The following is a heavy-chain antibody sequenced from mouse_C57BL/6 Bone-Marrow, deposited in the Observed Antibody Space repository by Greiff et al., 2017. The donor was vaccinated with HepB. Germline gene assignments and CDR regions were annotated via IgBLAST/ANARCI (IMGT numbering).Heavy chain of an antibody. CDR3: ARKDYYGSRGAMDY. J-gene: IGHJ4*01. CDR2: INPNYGTT. V-gene: IGHV1-39*01. Sequence: EVQLQESGPELVKPGASVKISCKASGYSFTDYNMNWVKQSNGKSLEWIGVINPNYGTTSYNQKFKGKATLTVDQSSSTAYMQLNSLTSEDSAVYYCARKDYYGSRGAMDYWGQGTSVTVSS. D-gene: IGHD1-1*01. CDR1: GYSFTDYN.